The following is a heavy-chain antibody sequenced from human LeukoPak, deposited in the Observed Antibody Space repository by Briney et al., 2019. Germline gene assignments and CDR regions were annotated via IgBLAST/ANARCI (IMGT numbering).Heavy chain of an antibody. V-gene: IGHV1-69*04. D-gene: IGHD6-13*01. J-gene: IGHJ6*02. CDR1: GGTFSSYA. CDR3: ASRAAAISYYYYYYGMDV. CDR2: IIPILGIA. Sequence: GASVKVSCKASGGTFSSYAISWVRQAPGQGLEWMGRIIPILGIANYAQKFQGRVTITADKSTSTAYMELSSLRSEDTAVYYCASRAAAISYYYYYYGMDVWGQGTTVTVSS.